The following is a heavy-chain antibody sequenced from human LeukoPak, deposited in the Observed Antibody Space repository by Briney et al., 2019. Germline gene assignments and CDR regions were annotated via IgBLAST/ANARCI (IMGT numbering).Heavy chain of an antibody. D-gene: IGHD6-13*01. CDR1: GFTFSSYG. J-gene: IGHJ4*02. V-gene: IGHV3-30*02. CDR2: IWYDGSNK. CDR3: AKVIAAAGPSDY. Sequence: PGGSLRLSCAASGFTFSSYGMHWVRQAPGKGLEWVAVIWYDGSNKYYADSVKGRFTISRDNSENTLYLQMNSLRAEDTAVYYCAKVIAAAGPSDYWGQGTLVTVSS.